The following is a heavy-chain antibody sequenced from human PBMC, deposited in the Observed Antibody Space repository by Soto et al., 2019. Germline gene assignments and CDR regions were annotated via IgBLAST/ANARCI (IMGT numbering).Heavy chain of an antibody. J-gene: IGHJ4*02. V-gene: IGHV1-69*13. CDR2: IIPIFGTA. Sequence: APVEVSCKASGGTFSSYAIIWVRQAPGQGLEWMGGIIPIFGTANYAQKFQGRVTITADESTSTAYMELSSLRSEDTAVYYCAREQIGKWLLPLIWGQGTLVTVSA. CDR3: AREQIGKWLLPLI. CDR1: GGTFSSYA. D-gene: IGHD3-22*01.